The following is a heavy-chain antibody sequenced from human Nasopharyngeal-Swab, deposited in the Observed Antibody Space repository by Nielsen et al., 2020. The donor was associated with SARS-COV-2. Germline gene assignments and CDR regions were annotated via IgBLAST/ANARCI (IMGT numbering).Heavy chain of an antibody. CDR2: INHSGST. Sequence: SETLSLTCTVSGYSISSGYYWGWLRQPPGKGLEWIGEINHSGSTNYNPSLKSRVTISVDTSKHQFSLKLSSVTAADTAVYYCASPQYSSSYHEGVWGKGTTVTVSS. D-gene: IGHD6-13*01. CDR1: GYSISSGYY. J-gene: IGHJ6*04. V-gene: IGHV4-38-2*02. CDR3: ASPQYSSSYHEGV.